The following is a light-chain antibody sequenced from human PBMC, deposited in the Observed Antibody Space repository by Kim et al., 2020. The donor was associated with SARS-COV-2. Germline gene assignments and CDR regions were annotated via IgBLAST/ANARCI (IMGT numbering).Light chain of an antibody. Sequence: VSPGQTAGFPCSGGKLGDKYACWYQQKPGPSPVLVIYQDSKRPSGIPERFSGSNSGNTATLTISGTQAMDEADYYCQAWDSSTVVFGGGTQLTVL. J-gene: IGLJ2*01. V-gene: IGLV3-1*01. CDR3: QAWDSSTVV. CDR2: QDS. CDR1: KLGDKY.